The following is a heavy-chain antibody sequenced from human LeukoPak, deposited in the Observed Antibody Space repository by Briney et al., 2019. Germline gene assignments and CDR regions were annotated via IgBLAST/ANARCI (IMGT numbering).Heavy chain of an antibody. V-gene: IGHV3-23*01. CDR2: GGSGGST. Sequence: GGSLRLSCAASGFTFSSYAMSWVRQAPGKGLEWVSYGGSGGSTYYADSVKGRFTVSRDNSKSTLYLQMNSPTAEDTAVYYCAKMRGQYYHSYYMDAWGKGTTVTVSS. CDR3: AKMRGQYYHSYYMDA. J-gene: IGHJ6*03. CDR1: GFTFSSYA.